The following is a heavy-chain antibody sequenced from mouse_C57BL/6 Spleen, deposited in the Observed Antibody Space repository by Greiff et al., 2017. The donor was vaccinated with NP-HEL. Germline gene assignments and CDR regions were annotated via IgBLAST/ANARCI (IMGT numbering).Heavy chain of an antibody. CDR1: GYTFTSYW. CDR2: IHPNSGST. J-gene: IGHJ1*03. CDR3: ARGYYGSRDWYFDV. Sequence: VKLQESGPELVKPGASVKLSCKASGYTFTSYWMHWVKQRPGQGLEWIGMIHPNSGSTNYNEKFKSKATLTVDKSSSTAYMQLSSLTSEDSAVYYCARGYYGSRDWYFDVWGTGTTVTVSS. D-gene: IGHD1-1*01. V-gene: IGHV1-64*01.